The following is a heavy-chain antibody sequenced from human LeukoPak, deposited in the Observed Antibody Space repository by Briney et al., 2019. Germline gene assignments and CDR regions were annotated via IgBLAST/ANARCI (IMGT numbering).Heavy chain of an antibody. CDR3: AKGHIESGGYYYFDY. CDR1: EFSFSNYA. V-gene: IGHV3-23*01. D-gene: IGHD3-22*01. Sequence: GGSLRLSCGASEFSFSNYAMNWVGQSPGKGLEWVSGVSGSGGGTYYADSVKGRFTISRDNSKNTLNLQMNSLRAEDTAVYYCAKGHIESGGYYYFDYWGQGTLVTVSS. J-gene: IGHJ4*02. CDR2: VSGSGGGT.